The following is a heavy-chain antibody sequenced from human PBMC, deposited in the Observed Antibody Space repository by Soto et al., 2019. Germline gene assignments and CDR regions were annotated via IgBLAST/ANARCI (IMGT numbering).Heavy chain of an antibody. CDR2: LSAYNGNT. D-gene: IGHD2-2*02. Sequence: ASVKVSCKASGYTFTSYGISWVRPAPGQGLEWMGWLSAYNGNTNYAQKLQGRVTMTTDTSTSTAYMELRSLRSDDTAVYYCATDPYCSSTSCYSEGNYYYYYGMDVWCQGTTVTVSS. CDR1: GYTFTSYG. V-gene: IGHV1-18*01. CDR3: ATDPYCSSTSCYSEGNYYYYYGMDV. J-gene: IGHJ6*02.